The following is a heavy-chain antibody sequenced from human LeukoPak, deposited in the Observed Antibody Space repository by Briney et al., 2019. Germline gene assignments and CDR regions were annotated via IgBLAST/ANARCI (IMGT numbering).Heavy chain of an antibody. D-gene: IGHD3-22*01. J-gene: IGHJ6*02. V-gene: IGHV3-21*01. CDR3: ARDVEVVVIASSYYYYGMDV. CDR2: ISSSSSYI. Sequence: GGSLRLSCAASGFTFSSYSMNWVRQAPGKGLEWVSSISSSSSYIYYADSVKGRFTISRDNAKNSLYLQMNSLRAEDTAVYYCARDVEVVVIASSYYYYGMDVWGQGTTVTVSS. CDR1: GFTFSSYS.